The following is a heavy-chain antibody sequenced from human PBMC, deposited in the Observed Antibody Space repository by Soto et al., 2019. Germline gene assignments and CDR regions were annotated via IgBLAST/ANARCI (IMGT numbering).Heavy chain of an antibody. J-gene: IGHJ4*02. V-gene: IGHV4-59*08. D-gene: IGHD5-12*01. Sequence: SETLSLTCTVSGGSISSYYRSWIRQPPGKGLEWIGYIYYSGSTNYNPSLKSRVTISVDTSKNQFSLKLSSVTAADTAVYYCASHSGYDSYYFDYWGQGTLVTVSS. CDR3: ASHSGYDSYYFDY. CDR1: GGSISSYY. CDR2: IYYSGST.